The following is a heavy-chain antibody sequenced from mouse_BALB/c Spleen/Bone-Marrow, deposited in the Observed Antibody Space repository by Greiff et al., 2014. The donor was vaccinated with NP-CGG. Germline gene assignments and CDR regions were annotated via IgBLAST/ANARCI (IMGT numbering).Heavy chain of an antibody. CDR1: GFNIKDTY. CDR2: IDPANGNT. CDR3: ANYYYGSHFDY. Sequence: EVQRVESGAALVKPRASVKLSCTASGFNIKDTYMHWVKQRPEQGLEWIGRIDPANGNTKYDPKFQGKATITADTSSNTAYLQLSSLTSEDTAVYYCANYYYGSHFDYWGQGTTLTVSS. D-gene: IGHD1-1*01. J-gene: IGHJ2*01. V-gene: IGHV14-3*02.